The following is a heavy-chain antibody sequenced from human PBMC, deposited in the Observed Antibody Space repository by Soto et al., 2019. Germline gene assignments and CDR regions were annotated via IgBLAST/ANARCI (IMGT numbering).Heavy chain of an antibody. CDR2: ISRDGNAI. D-gene: IGHD1-1*01. CDR3: ARGAEMSSLTKWFDP. Sequence: PGGSLRLSCAASGFIFSDYYMSWIRQAPGKGLEWLAYISRDGNAIFYADSANGRFTISRDNAKNSLFLQMDDLRAEDTAMFFCARGAEMSSLTKWFDPWGQGTLVTVSS. CDR1: GFIFSDYY. V-gene: IGHV3-11*01. J-gene: IGHJ5*02.